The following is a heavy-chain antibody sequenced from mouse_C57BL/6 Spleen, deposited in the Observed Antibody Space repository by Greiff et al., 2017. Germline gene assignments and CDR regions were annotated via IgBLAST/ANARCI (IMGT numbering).Heavy chain of an antibody. Sequence: QVQLKQPGAELVKPGASVKLSCKASGYTFTSYWMHWVKQRPGRGLEWIGRIDPNSGGTKYNEKFKSKATLTVDKPSSTAYMQLSSLTSEDSAVYYCARFCYDYVDYWGQGTTHTVSS. D-gene: IGHD2-12*01. V-gene: IGHV1-72*01. CDR1: GYTFTSYW. J-gene: IGHJ2*01. CDR3: ARFCYDYVDY. CDR2: IDPNSGGT.